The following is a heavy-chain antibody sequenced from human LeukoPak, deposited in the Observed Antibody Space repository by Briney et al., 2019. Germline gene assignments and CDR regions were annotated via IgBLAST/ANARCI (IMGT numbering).Heavy chain of an antibody. CDR3: ARGGPTYGSKYNWFDP. D-gene: IGHD4/OR15-4a*01. V-gene: IGHV1-2*06. J-gene: IGHJ5*02. CDR1: GYTFTGYY. Sequence: ASVKVSCKASGYTFTGYYMHWVRQAPGQGPEWMGRINPNSGGTNYAQKFQGRVTMTRDTSISTAYMELSRLRSDDTAVFHCARGGPTYGSKYNWFDPWGQGTLVTVSS. CDR2: INPNSGGT.